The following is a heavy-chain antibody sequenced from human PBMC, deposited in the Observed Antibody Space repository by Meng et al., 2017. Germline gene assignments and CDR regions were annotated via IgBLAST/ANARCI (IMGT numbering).Heavy chain of an antibody. V-gene: IGHV3-15*01. J-gene: IGHJ4*02. Sequence: VRLVGSGGGVVKAGGSLRLSCVASRFRVTDAWMSWVRQAPGKGLEWVGRINSNSDGGTTDYAAPVKGRFTISRDDSKNTLYLQMNSLITEDTAVYFCATGAAAADHWGQGTLVTVSS. CDR1: RFRVTDAW. D-gene: IGHD6-13*01. CDR3: ATGAAAADH. CDR2: INSNSDGGTT.